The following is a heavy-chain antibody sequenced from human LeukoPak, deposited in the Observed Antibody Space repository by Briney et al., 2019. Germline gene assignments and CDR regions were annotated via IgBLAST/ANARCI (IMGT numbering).Heavy chain of an antibody. J-gene: IGHJ6*02. CDR1: GFTFSSYS. D-gene: IGHD1-1*01. CDR2: ISSSSSYI. Sequence: GGSLRLSCAASGFTFSSYSMNWVRQAPGKGLERVSSISSSSSYIYYADSVKGRFTISRDNAKNSLYLQMNSLRAEDTAVYYCARDRWVPTGPDVGYYYYYGMDVWGQGTTVTVSS. CDR3: ARDRWVPTGPDVGYYYYYGMDV. V-gene: IGHV3-21*01.